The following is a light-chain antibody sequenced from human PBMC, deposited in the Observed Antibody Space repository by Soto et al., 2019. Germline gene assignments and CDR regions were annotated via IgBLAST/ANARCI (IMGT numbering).Light chain of an antibody. Sequence: DVVLTQSPLSLPVTLGQPASISCTSSQALVYGDGNTSLIWVQQRPGQSPRGLINNVSRRDSWVPDRFSGSGSGTDFPLKISRGEADDVGIYYCMQNTHWPRTLGRGTKVEI. CDR3: MQNTHWPRT. CDR1: QALVYGDGNTS. V-gene: IGKV2-30*01. CDR2: NVS. J-gene: IGKJ1*01.